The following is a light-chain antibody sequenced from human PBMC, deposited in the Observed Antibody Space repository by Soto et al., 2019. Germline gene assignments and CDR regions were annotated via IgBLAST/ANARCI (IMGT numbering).Light chain of an antibody. CDR1: SSDVGGYNY. CDR2: EVS. V-gene: IGLV2-14*01. Sequence: QSALTQPASVSGSPGQSITISCTGTSSDVGGYNYVSWYQQHPGKAPKLIIYEVSNRPSGVSNRFSGSKSGNTASLTISGLQAEDEADYYCNSYTSSTTLVFGGGTKHTVL. CDR3: NSYTSSTTLV. J-gene: IGLJ3*02.